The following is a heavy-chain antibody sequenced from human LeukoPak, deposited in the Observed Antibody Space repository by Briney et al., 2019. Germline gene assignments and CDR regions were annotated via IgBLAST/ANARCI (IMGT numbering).Heavy chain of an antibody. CDR1: GFTFSTSW. D-gene: IGHD5-18*01. Sequence: GGSLRLSCAASGFTFSTSWMNWIRQAPGKGLEWVASIKEDGSETYYADSVKGRFTVSRDNAKNSLFLQMNSLRVEDTAVYYCARDLSGVAGYTYGRGIDYWGQGTLVTVSS. CDR3: ARDLSGVAGYTYGRGIDY. CDR2: IKEDGSET. V-gene: IGHV3-7*01. J-gene: IGHJ4*02.